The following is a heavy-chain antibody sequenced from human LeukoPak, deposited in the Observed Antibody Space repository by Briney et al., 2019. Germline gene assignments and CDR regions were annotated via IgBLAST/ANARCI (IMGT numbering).Heavy chain of an antibody. CDR2: ISYDGSNK. J-gene: IGHJ4*02. V-gene: IGHV3-30*18. CDR1: GFTFSSYG. Sequence: GGSLRLSCAASGFTFSSYGMHWVRQAPGKGLEWVAVISYDGSNKYYADSVKGRFTISRGDSKNTLYLQMNSLRAEDTAMYYCAKASHYDTSGYLGYWGQGTLVTVSS. D-gene: IGHD3-22*01. CDR3: AKASHYDTSGYLGY.